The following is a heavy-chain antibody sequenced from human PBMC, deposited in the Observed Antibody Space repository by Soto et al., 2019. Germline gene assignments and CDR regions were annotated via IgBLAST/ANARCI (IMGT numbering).Heavy chain of an antibody. CDR1: GYSFSGYW. CDR3: ARQIYDSDTGPNFQYYFDS. J-gene: IGHJ4*02. Sequence: PXESLKISCKGSGYSFSGYWITWVRQKPGKGLEWMGRIDPSDSQTYYSPSFRGHVTISVTKSITTVFLQWSSLRASDTAMYYCARQIYDSDTGPNFQYYFDSWGQGTPVTVSS. V-gene: IGHV5-10-1*01. D-gene: IGHD3-22*01. CDR2: IDPSDSQT.